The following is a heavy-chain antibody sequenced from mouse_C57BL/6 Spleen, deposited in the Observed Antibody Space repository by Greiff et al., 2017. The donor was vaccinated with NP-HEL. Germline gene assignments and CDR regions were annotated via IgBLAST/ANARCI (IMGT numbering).Heavy chain of an antibody. Sequence: VKLQQPGAELVKPGASVKMSCKASGYTFTSYWITWVKQRPGQGLEWIGDIYPGSGSTNYNEKFKSKATLTVDTSSSTAYMQLSSLTSEDSAVYYCASARYYYGSSYEVAYWGQGTLVTVSA. V-gene: IGHV1-55*01. CDR2: IYPGSGST. CDR1: GYTFTSYW. J-gene: IGHJ3*01. CDR3: ASARYYYGSSYEVAY. D-gene: IGHD1-1*01.